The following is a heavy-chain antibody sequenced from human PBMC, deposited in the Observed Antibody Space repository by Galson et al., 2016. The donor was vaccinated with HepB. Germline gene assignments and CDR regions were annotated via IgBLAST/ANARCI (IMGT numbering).Heavy chain of an antibody. CDR1: GFRFTSYV. Sequence: LRLSCAASGFRFTSYVMSWVRQPPGKGLEWLSSIRGRGFGTFEADSVKGRCTISRDNSRNTVYLHLNRVTAEDAGLYFWAKYPEGDYRHFEDWGQGTLVTVSS. V-gene: IGHV3-23*01. CDR3: AKYPEGDYRHFED. CDR2: IRGRGFGT. J-gene: IGHJ4*02. D-gene: IGHD3-16*01.